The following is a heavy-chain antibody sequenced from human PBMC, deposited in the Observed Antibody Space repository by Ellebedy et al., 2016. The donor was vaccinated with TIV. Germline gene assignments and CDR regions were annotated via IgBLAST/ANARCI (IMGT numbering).Heavy chain of an antibody. CDR2: ISWNSGRI. V-gene: IGHV3-9*01. D-gene: IGHD3-22*01. CDR1: GFTFDDYA. CDR3: AKGPHFGYDSSGYFDY. J-gene: IGHJ4*02. Sequence: SLKISXAASGFTFDDYAMYWVRQAPGKGLEWVSGISWNSGRIGYADSVKGRYTISRDNAKNSLYLQMNSLRAEDTALYYCAKGPHFGYDSSGYFDYWGQGTLVTVSS.